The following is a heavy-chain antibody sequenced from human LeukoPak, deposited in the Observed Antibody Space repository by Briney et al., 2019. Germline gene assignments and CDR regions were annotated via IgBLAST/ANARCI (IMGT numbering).Heavy chain of an antibody. CDR3: VKGSYYYMDV. Sequence: GGSLRLSCAASGFTFSSIGMHWVRQAPGKGLQWVAFIWFDGSDKYYADSVEGRFTISRDNSKNTVELQMNSLRPEDTAVYYCVKGSYYYMDVWGKGTTVSISS. V-gene: IGHV3-30*02. CDR2: IWFDGSDK. CDR1: GFTFSSIG. J-gene: IGHJ6*03.